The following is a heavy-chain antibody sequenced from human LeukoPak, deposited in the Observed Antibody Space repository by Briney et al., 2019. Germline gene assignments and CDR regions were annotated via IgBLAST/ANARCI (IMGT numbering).Heavy chain of an antibody. CDR1: GGSISSSSYY. V-gene: IGHV4-39*07. Sequence: PSETLSLTCTVSGGSISSSSYYWSWIRQPPGKGLEWIGEINHSGSTNYNPSLKSRVTISVDTSKNQFSLKLSSVTAADTAVYYCAIVRRYSYVGLDYWGQGTLVTVSS. J-gene: IGHJ4*02. CDR2: INHSGST. D-gene: IGHD5-18*01. CDR3: AIVRRYSYVGLDY.